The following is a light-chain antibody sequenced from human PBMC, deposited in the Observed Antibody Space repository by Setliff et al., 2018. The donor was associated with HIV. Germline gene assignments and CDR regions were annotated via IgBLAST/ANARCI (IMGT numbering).Light chain of an antibody. CDR2: EVS. CDR3: SSYAGSNNV. Sequence: QSVLTQPASVSGSPGQSITISCTGTSSDVGGYNYVSWYQQHPGKAPKLMIYEVSKRPSGVPDRFSGSKSGNMASLTVSGLQAEDEADYYCSSYAGSNNVFGTGTKVTVL. J-gene: IGLJ1*01. V-gene: IGLV2-8*01. CDR1: SSDVGGYNY.